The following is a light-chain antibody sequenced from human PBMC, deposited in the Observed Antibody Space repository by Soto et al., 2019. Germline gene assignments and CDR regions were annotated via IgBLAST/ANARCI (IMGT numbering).Light chain of an antibody. CDR1: SSEVGSYNL. Sequence: QSALTQPASVSGSPGQSITIPCTGTSSEVGSYNLVSWYQQHPGKAPKLMIYEGSKRPSGVSNRFSGSKSGNTASLTISGLQAEDEADYYCCSYAGSSLYVFGTGTKLTVL. J-gene: IGLJ1*01. CDR2: EGS. CDR3: CSYAGSSLYV. V-gene: IGLV2-23*01.